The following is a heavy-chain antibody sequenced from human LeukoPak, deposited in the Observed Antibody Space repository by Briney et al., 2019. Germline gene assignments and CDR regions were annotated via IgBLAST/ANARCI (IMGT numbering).Heavy chain of an antibody. D-gene: IGHD3-10*01. J-gene: IGHJ2*01. Sequence: PSETLSLTCAVYGGSFSGYYWSWIRQPPGKGLEWIGEINHSGSTNYNPSLKSRVTISVDTSKNQFSLKLSSVTAADTAVYYCARDPRITMVRTPFWYFDLWGRGTLVTVSS. V-gene: IGHV4-34*01. CDR1: GGSFSGYY. CDR2: INHSGST. CDR3: ARDPRITMVRTPFWYFDL.